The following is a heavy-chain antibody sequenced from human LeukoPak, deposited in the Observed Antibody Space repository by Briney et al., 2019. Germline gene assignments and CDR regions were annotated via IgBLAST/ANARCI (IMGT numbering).Heavy chain of an antibody. J-gene: IGHJ4*02. V-gene: IGHV3-23*01. D-gene: IGHD2-2*01. CDR1: GFTFNNYA. Sequence: GGSLRLSCAGSGFTFNNYAMRWVRRAPRKGLEWVSTIMIGGDGKHYADSVKGRFTISGDRSESTLYLQMNGLRADDTAVYYCVRAAPRDCSPASCSLFDTWGQGPLVTVSS. CDR2: IMIGGDGK. CDR3: VRAAPRDCSPASCSLFDT.